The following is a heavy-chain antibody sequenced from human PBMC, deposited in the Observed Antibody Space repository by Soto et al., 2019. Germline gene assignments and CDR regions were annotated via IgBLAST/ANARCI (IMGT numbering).Heavy chain of an antibody. CDR3: AKFFVAGTRGYFDS. J-gene: IGHJ4*02. Sequence: GGSLRLSCTASGFIFSSYAMSWVRQAPGKGLEWVSAISASGDNAYYADSVKGRFTISRDRSKSLYLQMKSLRAEDTAIYYCAKFFVAGTRGYFDSWGQGTLVTVSS. V-gene: IGHV3-23*01. CDR1: GFIFSSYA. D-gene: IGHD6-19*01. CDR2: ISASGDNA.